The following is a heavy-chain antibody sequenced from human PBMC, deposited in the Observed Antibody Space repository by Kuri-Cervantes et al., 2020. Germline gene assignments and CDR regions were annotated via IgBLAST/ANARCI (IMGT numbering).Heavy chain of an antibody. J-gene: IGHJ4*02. V-gene: IGHV3-53*01. CDR2: IYSGGST. D-gene: IGHD6-13*01. CDR1: GFTVSSDY. CDR3: ARSGAATKSVTRDYFDY. Sequence: GESLKISCAASGFTVSSDYMSWVRQAPGKGLEWVSVIYSGGSTYYADSVKGRFTISRDNSKNTLYPQMNSLRAEDTAAYYCARSGAATKSVTRDYFDYWGQGTLVTVSS.